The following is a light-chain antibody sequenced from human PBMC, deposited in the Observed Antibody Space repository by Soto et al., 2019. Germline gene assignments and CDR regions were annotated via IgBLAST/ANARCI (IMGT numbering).Light chain of an antibody. V-gene: IGKV3-15*01. Sequence: EVVLTQSPATLSVSPGERATLSCRASQSVSSNLAWYQQKPGQAPRLLIYGASTRATGIPARFSGSGSGTEFTLTISGLQSEDFAVYYCQQYNNWPPITFGQGTRLEIK. J-gene: IGKJ5*01. CDR1: QSVSSN. CDR2: GAS. CDR3: QQYNNWPPIT.